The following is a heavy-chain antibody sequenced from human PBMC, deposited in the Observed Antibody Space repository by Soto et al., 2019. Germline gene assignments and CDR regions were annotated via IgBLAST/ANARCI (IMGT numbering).Heavy chain of an antibody. Sequence: ASVKVSCKASGYTFTSYGFSWVRQAPGQGLGWMGWISPYNHNTNYAQKLQGRVTMTTDTSTSTAYMELRSLRSDDTAVYYCARVVIGPEYYFDYWGQGTLVTVSS. J-gene: IGHJ4*02. CDR3: ARVVIGPEYYFDY. CDR1: GYTFTSYG. V-gene: IGHV1-18*04. D-gene: IGHD3-16*01. CDR2: ISPYNHNT.